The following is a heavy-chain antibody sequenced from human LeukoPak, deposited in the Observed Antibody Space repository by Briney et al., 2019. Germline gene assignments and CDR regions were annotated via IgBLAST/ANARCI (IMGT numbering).Heavy chain of an antibody. Sequence: PSETLSLTCTVSGGSISSGGYYWSWIPQHPGKGLEWIGYIYYSGSTYYNPSLKSRVTISVDTSKNQFSLKLSSVTAADTAVYYCARDRGNTVTTPLGWFDPWGQGTLVTVSS. V-gene: IGHV4-31*03. J-gene: IGHJ5*02. CDR2: IYYSGST. D-gene: IGHD4-17*01. CDR3: ARDRGNTVTTPLGWFDP. CDR1: GGSISSGGYY.